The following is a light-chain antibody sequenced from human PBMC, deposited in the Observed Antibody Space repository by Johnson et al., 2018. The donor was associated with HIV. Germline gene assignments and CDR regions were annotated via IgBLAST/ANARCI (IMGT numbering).Light chain of an antibody. J-gene: IGLJ1*01. CDR1: SSDIGNNY. CDR2: ENN. CDR3: GTWDSSLSAHYV. Sequence: QSVLTQPPSLSAAPGQKVTISCSGSSSDIGNNYVSWYQHLPGTAPKLLIYENNKRPSGIPDRFSGSKSGTSATLGLTGLQTADEADYYCGTWDSSLSAHYVFGTGTKVTVL. V-gene: IGLV1-51*02.